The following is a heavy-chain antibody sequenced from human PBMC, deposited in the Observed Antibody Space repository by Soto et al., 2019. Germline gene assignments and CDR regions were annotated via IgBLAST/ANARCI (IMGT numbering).Heavy chain of an antibody. V-gene: IGHV1-2*02. Sequence: ASVKASCKASGYTLTGYYMQWVRQAPGQGLEWMGWITPNSGGTNYAQKFQGRVTMTRDTSISTAYMELSRLRSDDTAVYYCARTYYDILTGYHPLFDYWGQGTLVTVSS. J-gene: IGHJ4*02. CDR3: ARTYYDILTGYHPLFDY. D-gene: IGHD3-9*01. CDR1: GYTLTGYY. CDR2: ITPNSGGT.